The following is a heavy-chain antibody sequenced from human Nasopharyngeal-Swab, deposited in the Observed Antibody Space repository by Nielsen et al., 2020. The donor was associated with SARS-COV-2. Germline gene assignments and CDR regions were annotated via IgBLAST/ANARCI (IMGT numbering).Heavy chain of an antibody. CDR1: GGSINRGGYY. V-gene: IGHV4-31*03. J-gene: IGHJ3*02. Sequence: SETLSLTCTVSGGSINRGGYYRNGSRQHPGKGLEWIGYLYYSGSTYYNPSLKSRVTRSVDTSKNQFSLKLSSVTAADTAVYYCARATITMIVVVDAFDIWGQGTMVTVSS. D-gene: IGHD3-22*01. CDR2: LYYSGST. CDR3: ARATITMIVVVDAFDI.